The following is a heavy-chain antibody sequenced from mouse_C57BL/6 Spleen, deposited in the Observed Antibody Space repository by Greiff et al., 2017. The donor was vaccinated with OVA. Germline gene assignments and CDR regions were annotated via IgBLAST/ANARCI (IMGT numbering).Heavy chain of an antibody. V-gene: IGHV1-19*01. D-gene: IGHD1-1*01. CDR3: ARSYYYGSSHLDV. J-gene: IGHJ1*03. Sequence: EVQLQQSGPVLVKPGASVKMSCKASGYTFTDYYMNWVKQSHGKSLEWIGVINPYNGGTSYNQKFKGKATLTVDKSSSTAYMELNSLTSEDSAVYYCARSYYYGSSHLDVWGTGTTVTVSS. CDR2: INPYNGGT. CDR1: GYTFTDYY.